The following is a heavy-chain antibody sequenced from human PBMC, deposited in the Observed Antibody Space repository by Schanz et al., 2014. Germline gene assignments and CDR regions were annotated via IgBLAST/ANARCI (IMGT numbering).Heavy chain of an antibody. V-gene: IGHV4-59*08. CDR1: GGSISGYY. CDR3: ARLNYDSSAYPYYYGMDV. CDR2: IYYTGGT. Sequence: QVQLQESGPGLMKPSETLFLTCTVSGGSISGYYWNWIRQPPGRGLEWIGYIYYTGGTNYNPSLQSRVTISLDTSKNQFALRLSSVSAADTAVYYCARLNYDSSAYPYYYGMDVWGRGTTVTVSS. J-gene: IGHJ6*02. D-gene: IGHD3-22*01.